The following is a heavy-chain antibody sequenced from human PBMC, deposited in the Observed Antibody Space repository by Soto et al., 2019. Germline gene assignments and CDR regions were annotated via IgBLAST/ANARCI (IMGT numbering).Heavy chain of an antibody. CDR2: INAGNGNT. J-gene: IGHJ6*04. D-gene: IGHD3-3*01. V-gene: IGHV1-3*01. CDR1: GYTFTSYA. Sequence: GASVKVSCKASGYTFTSYAMHWVRQAPGQRLEWMGWINAGNGNTKYSQKFQGRVTITRDTSASTAYMELSSLRSEDTAVYYCARAASYYDFWSGELTSDNLDVWGKGTTVTVPQ. CDR3: ARAASYYDFWSGELTSDNLDV.